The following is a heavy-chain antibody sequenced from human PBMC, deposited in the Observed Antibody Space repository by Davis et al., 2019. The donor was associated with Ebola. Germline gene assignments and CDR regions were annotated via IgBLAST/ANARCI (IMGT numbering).Heavy chain of an antibody. Sequence: SETLSLTCTVSGYSISSGYYWGWIRQPPGKGLEWIGEINHSGSTNYNPSLKSRVTISVDTSKNQFSLKLSSVTAADTAVYYCARGRILYYDILTAYGWFDPWGQGTLVTVSS. CDR3: ARGRILYYDILTAYGWFDP. CDR2: INHSGST. D-gene: IGHD3-9*01. V-gene: IGHV4-38-2*02. J-gene: IGHJ5*02. CDR1: GYSISSGYY.